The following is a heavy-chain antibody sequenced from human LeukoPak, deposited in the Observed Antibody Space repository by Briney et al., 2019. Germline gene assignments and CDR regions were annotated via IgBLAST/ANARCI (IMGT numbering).Heavy chain of an antibody. V-gene: IGHV3-23*01. Sequence: GGSLRLSCAASGFTFSSYAMSWVRQAPGKGPEWVSAISGSGGSTYYADSVKGRFTISRDNSKNTLYLQMNSLRAEDTAVYYCAKDQGRAAAGTPADYWGQGTLVTVCS. CDR1: GFTFSSYA. CDR3: AKDQGRAAAGTPADY. D-gene: IGHD6-13*01. CDR2: ISGSGGST. J-gene: IGHJ4*02.